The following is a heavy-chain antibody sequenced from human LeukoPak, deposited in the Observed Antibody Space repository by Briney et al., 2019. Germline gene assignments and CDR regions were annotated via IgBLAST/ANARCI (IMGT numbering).Heavy chain of an antibody. J-gene: IGHJ4*02. CDR1: GYTLTELS. CDR3: ATFESHYYDSSGYYSLDY. CDR2: FDPEDGET. D-gene: IGHD3-22*01. V-gene: IGHV1-24*01. Sequence: ASVKVSCKVSGYTLTELSMHWVRQAPGKGLEWMGGFDPEDGETIYAQKFQGRVTMTEDTSTDTAYVELSSLRSEDTAVYYCATFESHYYDSSGYYSLDYWGQGTLVTVSS.